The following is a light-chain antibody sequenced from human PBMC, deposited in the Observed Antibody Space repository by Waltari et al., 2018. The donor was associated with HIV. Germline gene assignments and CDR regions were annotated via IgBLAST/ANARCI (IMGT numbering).Light chain of an antibody. CDR1: SSALGPSNF. V-gene: IGLV2-8*01. Sequence: QSALTQPPSASGSPGQSVTIPCIGTSSALGPSNFVSWYQHPPGRAPKLMIFEVNQRASGVPDRFSASRSGNTAYLTVSGLQPEDEADYYCSSYVGNNIYVFGTGTKVTVL. CDR2: EVN. J-gene: IGLJ1*01. CDR3: SSYVGNNIYV.